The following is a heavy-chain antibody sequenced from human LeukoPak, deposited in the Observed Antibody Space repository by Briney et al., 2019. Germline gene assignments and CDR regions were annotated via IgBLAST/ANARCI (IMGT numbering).Heavy chain of an antibody. V-gene: IGHV5-51*01. CDR2: IYPGDSDT. CDR3: ARRCSGGSCYSDAFDI. J-gene: IGHJ3*02. D-gene: IGHD2-15*01. CDR1: GYSFTSYW. Sequence: GESLKISCKGSGYSFTSYWIGWVRQMPGKGLEWMGIIYPGDSDTRYSPSFQGQVTISADKSISTAYLQWSSLKASDTAMYYCARRCSGGSCYSDAFDIWGQGTMVTVSS.